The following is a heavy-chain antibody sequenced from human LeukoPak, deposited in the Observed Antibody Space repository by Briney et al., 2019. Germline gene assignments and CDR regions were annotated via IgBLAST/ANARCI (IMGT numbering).Heavy chain of an antibody. CDR3: ARWSLHSSGWYFDY. Sequence: NPSETLSLTCIVSGDSISSYYWSWIRQPPGKGLEWIGYIPYSGSTNYNPSLKSRVTISVDTSKNQFSLNLTSVTAADTAMYYCARWSLHSSGWYFDYWGQGTLVTVSS. D-gene: IGHD6-19*01. V-gene: IGHV4-59*01. CDR1: GDSISSYY. CDR2: IPYSGST. J-gene: IGHJ4*02.